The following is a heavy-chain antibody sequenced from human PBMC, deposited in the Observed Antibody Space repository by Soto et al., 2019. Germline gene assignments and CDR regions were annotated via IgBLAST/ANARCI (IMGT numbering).Heavy chain of an antibody. J-gene: IGHJ4*02. Sequence: QVQLQESGPGLVKPSETLSLTCSVSGGSISGSYWSWIRQSPGKGLELLGYVYYTGSTNYSPSLRSRVSISVDTAKNEFSLRLSSVTAEDTAVYFCARSVAVPGAHIDYWGQVTQVTVSS. CDR1: GGSISGSY. CDR2: VYYTGST. D-gene: IGHD6-19*01. V-gene: IGHV4-59*01. CDR3: ARSVAVPGAHIDY.